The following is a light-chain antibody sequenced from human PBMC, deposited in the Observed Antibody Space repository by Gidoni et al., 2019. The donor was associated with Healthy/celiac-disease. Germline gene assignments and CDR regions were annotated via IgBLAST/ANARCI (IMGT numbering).Light chain of an antibody. J-gene: IGLJ1*01. CDR2: RNN. Sequence: QSVLTQPPSASGTPGHRVSISCSGSSSNIGSNYVCWYQQLPGAAPKLLIYRNNQRPSGVPDRFSGSKSGTSASLAISGLRSEDEADYYCAAWDDSLSAYVFGTGTKVTVL. CDR1: SSNIGSNY. CDR3: AAWDDSLSAYV. V-gene: IGLV1-47*01.